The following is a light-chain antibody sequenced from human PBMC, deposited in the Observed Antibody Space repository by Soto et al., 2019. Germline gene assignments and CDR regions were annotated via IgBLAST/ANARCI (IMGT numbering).Light chain of an antibody. CDR3: QQYGGSLT. Sequence: EIVLTQSPGTLSLSPGERATLSCRASQSVSSSYLAWYQQKPGQAHRLLIYGASSRATGIPDRFSGSGSGTDFTLTISRLEPEDFAVYYCQQYGGSLTFGGGTKVEIK. CDR1: QSVSSSY. CDR2: GAS. V-gene: IGKV3-20*01. J-gene: IGKJ4*01.